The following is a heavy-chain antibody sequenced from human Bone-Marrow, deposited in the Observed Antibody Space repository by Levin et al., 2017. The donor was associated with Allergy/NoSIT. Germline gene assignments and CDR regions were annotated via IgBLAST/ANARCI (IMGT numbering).Heavy chain of an antibody. J-gene: IGHJ6*03. CDR3: AKPTLGYYYYMDV. Sequence: SETLSLTCTVSGGSISSSSFYWGWIRQSPRKGLEWIGSIHYSGSTYYNPSFMSRVTISLDMSNNQFSLTLRSVTAADTAVYYCAKPTLGYYYYMDVWGKGTTVAVSS. CDR1: GGSISSSSFY. CDR2: IHYSGST. V-gene: IGHV4-39*01.